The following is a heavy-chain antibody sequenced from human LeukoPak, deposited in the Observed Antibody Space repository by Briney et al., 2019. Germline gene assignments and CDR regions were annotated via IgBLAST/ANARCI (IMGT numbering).Heavy chain of an antibody. CDR1: GFTVSSNY. CDR3: AKDHGYSSGWKYFDY. CDR2: IYSGGST. Sequence: PGGSLRPSCAASGFTVSSNYMSWVRQAPGKGLEWVSVIYSGGSTYYADSVQGRFTISRDNSKNTLYLQMNSLRAEDTAIYYCAKDHGYSSGWKYFDYWGQGTLVTVSS. V-gene: IGHV3-53*01. D-gene: IGHD6-19*01. J-gene: IGHJ4*02.